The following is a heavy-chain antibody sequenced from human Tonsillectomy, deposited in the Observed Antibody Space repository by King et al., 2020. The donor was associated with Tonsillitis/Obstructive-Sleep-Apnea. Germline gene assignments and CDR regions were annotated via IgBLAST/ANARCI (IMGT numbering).Heavy chain of an antibody. J-gene: IGHJ4*02. CDR1: GDSISSYY. V-gene: IGHV4-59*01. CDR2: IYDSGST. CDR3: ARFKRNYFDY. Sequence: LQLQESGPGLVKPSETLSLTCTVSGDSISSYYCSWIRQSPGKGLEWIGYIYDSGSTYYNPSLKSRVTISADTSKNQFSLKLSSVTTADTAVYYCARFKRNYFDYWGQGTLVTVSS.